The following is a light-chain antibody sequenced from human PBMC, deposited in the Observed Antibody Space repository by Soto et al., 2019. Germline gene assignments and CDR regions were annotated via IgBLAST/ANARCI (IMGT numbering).Light chain of an antibody. Sequence: DIQMTQSPSSLSASVGDRDTITCRASQGISSYLAWYQQKPGKVPKLLIYAASTLQSGVPSRFSGSGSGTDFALTISSLQPEDVSTYYCQKYNSAPWTFGQGTKVEIK. CDR1: QGISSY. CDR2: AAS. V-gene: IGKV1-27*01. CDR3: QKYNSAPWT. J-gene: IGKJ1*01.